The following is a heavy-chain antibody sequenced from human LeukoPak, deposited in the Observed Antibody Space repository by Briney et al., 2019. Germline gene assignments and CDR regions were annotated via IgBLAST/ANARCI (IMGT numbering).Heavy chain of an antibody. D-gene: IGHD5-12*01. CDR3: ARHESGTGFDP. CDR2: IYTSGST. CDR1: GGSISSGSYY. J-gene: IGHJ5*02. V-gene: IGHV4-61*02. Sequence: SETLSLTCTVSGGSISSGSYYWSWIRQPAGKGLEWIGRIYTSGSTNYNPSLKSRVTISVDTSNNKFSLRLTSVTAADTAMYYCARHESGTGFDPWGQGTLVTVSS.